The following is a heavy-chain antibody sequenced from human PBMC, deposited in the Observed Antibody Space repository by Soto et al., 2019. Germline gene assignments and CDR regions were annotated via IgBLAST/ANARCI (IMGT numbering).Heavy chain of an antibody. Sequence: ASVKVSCKASGYTFTSYAMHWVRQAPGQRLEWMGWINAGNGNTKYSQKFQGRVTITRDTSASTAYMELSSLRSEDTAVYYCAREKGIAVAVGYYYYYMDVWGKGTTVTVSS. CDR3: AREKGIAVAVGYYYYYMDV. D-gene: IGHD6-19*01. CDR1: GYTFTSYA. V-gene: IGHV1-3*01. J-gene: IGHJ6*03. CDR2: INAGNGNT.